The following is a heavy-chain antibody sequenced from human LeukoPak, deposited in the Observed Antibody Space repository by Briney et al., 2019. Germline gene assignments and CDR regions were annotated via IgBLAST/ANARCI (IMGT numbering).Heavy chain of an antibody. J-gene: IGHJ4*02. CDR3: ARDGEYIDGGIQKDY. V-gene: IGHV1-18*01. Sequence: ASVKVSCKASGYTFTSYGISWVRQAPGQGLEWMGWISAYNGNTNYAQKLQGRVTMTTDTSTSTAYMELRSLRSDDTAVYYWARDGEYIDGGIQKDYWGQGTLVTVSS. CDR2: ISAYNGNT. D-gene: IGHD5-18*01. CDR1: GYTFTSYG.